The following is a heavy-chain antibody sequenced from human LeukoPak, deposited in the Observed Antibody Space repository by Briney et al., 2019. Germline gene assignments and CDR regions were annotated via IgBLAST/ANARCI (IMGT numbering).Heavy chain of an antibody. CDR3: ARGGGRGYSYGFDY. CDR1: SGSFNGYY. D-gene: IGHD5-18*01. V-gene: IGHV4-34*01. Sequence: PSETLSLTCAVYSGSFNGYYWNWIRQPPGKGLEWIGEINHSGSTNYNPSLKSRVTISVDTSKNQFSLKLSSVTAADTAVYCCARGGGRGYSYGFDYWGQGTLVTVSS. CDR2: INHSGST. J-gene: IGHJ4*02.